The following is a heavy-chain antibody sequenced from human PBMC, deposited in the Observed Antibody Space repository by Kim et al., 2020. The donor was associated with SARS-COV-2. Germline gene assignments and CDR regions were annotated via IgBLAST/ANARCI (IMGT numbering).Heavy chain of an antibody. Sequence: AQKFQGRVTMTRNTSISTAYMELSSLRSEDTAVYYCARGVEWNYYYYMDVWGKGTTVTVSS. J-gene: IGHJ6*03. D-gene: IGHD3-3*01. CDR3: ARGVEWNYYYYMDV. V-gene: IGHV1-8*01.